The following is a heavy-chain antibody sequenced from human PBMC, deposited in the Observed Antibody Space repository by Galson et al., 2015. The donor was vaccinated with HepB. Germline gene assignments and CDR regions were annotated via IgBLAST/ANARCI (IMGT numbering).Heavy chain of an antibody. D-gene: IGHD1-1*01. Sequence: SLRLSCAASGSAFRHFGMHWVRQAPGKGLEWVAVIWYDDGSHKVYADSVKGRFTISRDNSKNTLYLEMNSLRVEDTAVYYCTRGPRVQLERMDYWGQGTLVTVSS. J-gene: IGHJ4*02. V-gene: IGHV3-33*01. CDR2: IWYDDGSHK. CDR1: GSAFRHFG. CDR3: TRGPRVQLERMDY.